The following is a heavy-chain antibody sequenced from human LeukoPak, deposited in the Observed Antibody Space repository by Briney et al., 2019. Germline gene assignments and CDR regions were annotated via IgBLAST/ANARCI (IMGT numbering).Heavy chain of an antibody. D-gene: IGHD6-19*01. J-gene: IGHJ5*02. CDR1: GYTFTELS. CDR3: ATTRKSPSGWYYNWFDP. V-gene: IGHV1-24*01. Sequence: ASVKVSCKVSGYTFTELSMHWVRQAPGKGLEWMGGFDPEDGETIYAQKFQGRVTMTEDTSTDTAYMELSSLRSEDTAVYYRATTRKSPSGWYYNWFDPWGQGTLVTVSS. CDR2: FDPEDGET.